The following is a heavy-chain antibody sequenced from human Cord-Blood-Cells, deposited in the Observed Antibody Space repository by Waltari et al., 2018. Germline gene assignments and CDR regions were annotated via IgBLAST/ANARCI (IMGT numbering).Heavy chain of an antibody. V-gene: IGHV1-3*01. J-gene: IGHJ4*02. CDR2: INAGNGNT. CDR3: ARGWEDIVVVPADY. D-gene: IGHD2-2*01. CDR1: GYTFTSYA. Sequence: QVQLVQSGAEVKKPGASVKVSCKASGYTFTSYAMHWVRQAPGQRLEWMGWINAGNGNTKYSQKFQGRVTITRDTSASTAYMELSSLRSEDTAVYYCARGWEDIVVVPADYWGQGTLVTVSS.